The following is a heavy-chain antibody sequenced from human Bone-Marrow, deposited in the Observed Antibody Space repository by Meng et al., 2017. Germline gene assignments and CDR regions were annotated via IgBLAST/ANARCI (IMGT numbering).Heavy chain of an antibody. CDR1: GGSISSYY. V-gene: IGHV4-59*01. CDR3: ARAPVRTYSSGWLFDY. Sequence: SETLSLTCTVSGGSISSYYWSWIRQPPGKGLEWIGNIYWSGSTNYNPSLKSRVTISVNRSKNQFSLKLSSVTAADTAVYYCARAPVRTYSSGWLFDYWGQGTLVTVSS. D-gene: IGHD6-19*01. J-gene: IGHJ4*02. CDR2: IYWSGST.